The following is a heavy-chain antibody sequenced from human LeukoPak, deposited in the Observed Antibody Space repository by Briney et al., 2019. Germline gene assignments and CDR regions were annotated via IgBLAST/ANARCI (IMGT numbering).Heavy chain of an antibody. J-gene: IGHJ6*02. Sequence: GASVKVSCKASGGTFSSYAISWVRQAPGQGLEWMGRIIPILGIANYAQKFQGRVAITADKSTSTAYMELSSLRSEDTAVYYCARGGGFGELGEYYYYYGMDVWGQGTTVTVSS. CDR1: GGTFSSYA. CDR3: ARGGGFGELGEYYYYYGMDV. CDR2: IIPILGIA. D-gene: IGHD3-10*01. V-gene: IGHV1-69*04.